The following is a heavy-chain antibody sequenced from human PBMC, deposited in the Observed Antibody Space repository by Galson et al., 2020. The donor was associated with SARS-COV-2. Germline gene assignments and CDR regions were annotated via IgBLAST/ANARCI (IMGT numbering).Heavy chain of an antibody. Sequence: TLSLTCTVSGCSISSSSYYWGWIRQPPGKGLEWIGSIDSSGSTYYNPSLKSRVTVSVDTSKNQFSLQLTSVTAAATAVYYCARDGLWFGDLWPGSCWFDPWGPGTLVTVSS. CDR2: IDSSGST. J-gene: IGHJ5*02. D-gene: IGHD3-10*01. CDR1: GCSISSSSYY. CDR3: ARDGLWFGDLWPGSCWFDP. V-gene: IGHV4-39*07.